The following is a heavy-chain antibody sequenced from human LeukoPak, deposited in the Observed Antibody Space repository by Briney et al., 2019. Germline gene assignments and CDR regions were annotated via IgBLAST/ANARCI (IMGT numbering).Heavy chain of an antibody. CDR3: ARDQFAGYYYDSSGYSNWFDP. CDR1: GFTFSDYY. D-gene: IGHD3-22*01. Sequence: GGSLRLSCAASGFTFSDYYMSWIRQAPGKGLEWVSYISSSGSTIYYADSVKGRFTISRDNAKNSLYLQMNSLRAEDTAVYYCARDQFAGYYYDSSGYSNWFDPWGQGTLVTVSS. CDR2: ISSSGSTI. V-gene: IGHV3-11*01. J-gene: IGHJ5*02.